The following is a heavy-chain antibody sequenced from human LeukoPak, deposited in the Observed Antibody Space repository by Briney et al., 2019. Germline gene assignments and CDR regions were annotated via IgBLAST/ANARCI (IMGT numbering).Heavy chain of an antibody. D-gene: IGHD1/OR15-1a*01. CDR3: AKGGEQKTFRRGIDL. Sequence: PGGSLRHSCAGSGFTFSDCYMHWVRQAPGKGLEWVALMSNDGGIKYYASSVRGRFTISRDNPENTLYLQMNSLRVDDTAVYYCAKGGEQKTFRRGIDLWGQGTPVTVSS. V-gene: IGHV3-30*18. CDR2: MSNDGGIK. CDR1: GFTFSDCY. J-gene: IGHJ4*02.